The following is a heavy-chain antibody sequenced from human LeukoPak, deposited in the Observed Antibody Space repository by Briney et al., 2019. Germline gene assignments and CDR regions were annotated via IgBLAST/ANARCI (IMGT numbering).Heavy chain of an antibody. Sequence: PGGPLRLSCEAPEFTFRSYWMHWVRQAPGKGLVWVSRISGDGSSTTYADSVKGRFIISRDNSKNTLYLQMDSLRAEDTAVYYCTRRVDATRWYDPWGQGTLVTVSS. J-gene: IGHJ5*02. CDR2: ISGDGSST. D-gene: IGHD2-15*01. CDR3: TRRVDATRWYDP. CDR1: EFTFRSYW. V-gene: IGHV3-74*03.